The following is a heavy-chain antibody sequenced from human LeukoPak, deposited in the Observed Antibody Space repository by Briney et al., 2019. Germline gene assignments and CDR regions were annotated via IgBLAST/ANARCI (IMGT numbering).Heavy chain of an antibody. D-gene: IGHD6-13*01. CDR3: ARGIAAAGLYYFDY. CDR2: IGTAGDP. Sequence: GTSLRLSCAASGFTFSSYDMHWVRQATGKGLEWVSAIGTAGDPYYPGSVKGRFTISRENAKNSLYLQMNSLRAGDTAVYYCARGIAAAGLYYFDYWGQGTLVTVSS. J-gene: IGHJ4*02. CDR1: GFTFSSYD. V-gene: IGHV3-13*05.